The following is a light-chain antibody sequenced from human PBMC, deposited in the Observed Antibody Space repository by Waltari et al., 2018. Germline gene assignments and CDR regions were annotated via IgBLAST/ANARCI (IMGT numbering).Light chain of an antibody. CDR2: YDA. CDR3: QVWDTGSDHVI. Sequence: SYVLTQPPSVSVAPGATARISCGGTNIGSISVHWYQQKAGQAPVLVMSYDADRPSGIPERFSGSNSGNTATLTINRVEVGDEADYYCQVWDTGSDHVIFGGGTKLTV. CDR1: NIGSIS. V-gene: IGLV3-21*04. J-gene: IGLJ2*01.